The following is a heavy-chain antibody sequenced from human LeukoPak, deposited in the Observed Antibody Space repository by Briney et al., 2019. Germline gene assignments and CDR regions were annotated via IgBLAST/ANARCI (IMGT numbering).Heavy chain of an antibody. D-gene: IGHD6-25*01. V-gene: IGHV3-48*02. CDR3: ASFSGRTYYYYYYGMDV. CDR1: GFTLSSYS. CDR2: ISSSSSTI. Sequence: GGSLRLSCAASGFTLSSYSMNWVRQAPGKGLEWVSYISSSSSTIYYADSVKGRFTISRDDAKNSLYLQMNSLRDEDTAVYYCASFSGRTYYYYYYGMDVWGQGTTVTVSS. J-gene: IGHJ6*02.